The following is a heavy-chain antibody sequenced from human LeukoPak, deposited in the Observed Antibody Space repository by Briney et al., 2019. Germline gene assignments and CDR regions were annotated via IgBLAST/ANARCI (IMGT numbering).Heavy chain of an antibody. CDR1: GASITSGGSY. V-gene: IGHV4-30-2*05. Sequence: SETLSLTCTVSGASITSGGSYWSWIRQPPGKGLEWIGYIYHSGSTYYNPSLKSRVTISVDTSKNQFSLKLSFVTAADTAVYYCARGSSSWYRGGYYFDYWGQGTLVTVSS. J-gene: IGHJ4*02. CDR2: IYHSGST. D-gene: IGHD6-13*01. CDR3: ARGSSSWYRGGYYFDY.